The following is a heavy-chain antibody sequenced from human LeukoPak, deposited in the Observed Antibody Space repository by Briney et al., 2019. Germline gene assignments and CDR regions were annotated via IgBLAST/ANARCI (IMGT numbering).Heavy chain of an antibody. CDR3: ARSGRIHWFDP. CDR2: ISYDGSNK. Sequence: GGSLRLSCAASGFTFSSYAMHWVRQAPGKGLEWVAVISYDGSNKYYADSVKGRFTISRDNSKNTLYLQMNSLRAEDTAVYYCARSGRIHWFDPWAREPWSPSPQ. J-gene: IGHJ5*02. CDR1: GFTFSSYA. V-gene: IGHV3-30-3*01. D-gene: IGHD2-15*01.